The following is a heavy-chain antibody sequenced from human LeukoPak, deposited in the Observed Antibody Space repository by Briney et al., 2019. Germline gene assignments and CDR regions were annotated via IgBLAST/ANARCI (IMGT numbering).Heavy chain of an antibody. D-gene: IGHD3-9*01. J-gene: IGHJ2*01. Sequence: SETLSLTCTVSGSSISSGSWYWSWIRQPAGKGLEWIGCIYSSGSTNYKPSLKSRVTISLDTSKNQFSLKLSSVTAADTAVYYCARQYSDILTGYHRGELYWYFDLWGRGTLVTVSS. CDR3: ARQYSDILTGYHRGELYWYFDL. CDR1: GSSISSGSWY. CDR2: IYSSGST. V-gene: IGHV4-61*02.